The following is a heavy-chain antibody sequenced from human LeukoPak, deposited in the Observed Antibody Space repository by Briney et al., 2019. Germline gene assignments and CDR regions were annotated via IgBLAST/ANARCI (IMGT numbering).Heavy chain of an antibody. CDR3: ARDFRAVAGRGAFDI. CDR1: GYTFTSYD. Sequence: ASVKVSCKASGYTFTSYDINWVRQATGQGPEWMGGMNPNSGNTGYAQKLQGRVIMTRNTSISTAYMDLSSLKSEDTAVYYCARDFRAVAGRGAFDIWGQGTMVTVSS. D-gene: IGHD6-19*01. J-gene: IGHJ3*02. CDR2: MNPNSGNT. V-gene: IGHV1-8*01.